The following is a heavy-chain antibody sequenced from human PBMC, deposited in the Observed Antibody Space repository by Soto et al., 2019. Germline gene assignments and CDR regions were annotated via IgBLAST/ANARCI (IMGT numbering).Heavy chain of an antibody. CDR2: ISSNGGST. J-gene: IGHJ5*02. Sequence: GGSLRLSCAASGFTFSSYAMHWVRQAPGKGLEYVSAISSNGGSTYYANSVKGRFTISRDNSKNTLYLQMGSLRAEDMAVYYCARDSLTEDIAGRGPHFDPWGQGTLVTVSS. CDR1: GFTFSSYA. V-gene: IGHV3-64*01. D-gene: IGHD2-15*01. CDR3: ARDSLTEDIAGRGPHFDP.